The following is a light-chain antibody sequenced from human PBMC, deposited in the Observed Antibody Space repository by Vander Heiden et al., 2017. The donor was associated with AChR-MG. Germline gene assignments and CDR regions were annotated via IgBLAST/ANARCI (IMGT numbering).Light chain of an antibody. CDR2: EVS. Sequence: DIVMTQTPLSLSVTPGQPASISCKSSQSLLHSDGTTYLYWYLQKPGQSPQLLFYEVSRRFSGVPGRFSGSGSGTDFTLKISRVEAEDVGVYYCMQGIHLWTFGQGTKVEIK. CDR1: QSLLHSDGTTY. J-gene: IGKJ1*01. V-gene: IGKV2-29*02. CDR3: MQGIHLWT.